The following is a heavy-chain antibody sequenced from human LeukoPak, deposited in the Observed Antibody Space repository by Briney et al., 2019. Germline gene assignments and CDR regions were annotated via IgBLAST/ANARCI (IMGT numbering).Heavy chain of an antibody. CDR2: ISLSGRT. D-gene: IGHD1-26*01. Sequence: PSETLSLTCAVSGGSILTTNWWSWVRQSPGQGLEWIGEISLSGRTNYNPSLQSRVTMSLDESKNQLSLDLASVTAADTAVYYCSRESGAFSPFGYWGQGTLVTVHS. V-gene: IGHV4-4*02. J-gene: IGHJ4*02. CDR3: SRESGAFSPFGY. CDR1: GGSILTTNW.